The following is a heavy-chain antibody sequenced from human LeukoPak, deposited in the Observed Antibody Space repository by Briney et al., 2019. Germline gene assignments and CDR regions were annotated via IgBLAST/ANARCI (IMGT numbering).Heavy chain of an antibody. CDR3: AREVSGSYLGYFDY. D-gene: IGHD1-26*01. V-gene: IGHV4-59*01. CDR2: IYYSGST. J-gene: IGHJ4*02. CDR1: GGSISSYY. Sequence: PSETLSLTCTVSGGSISSYYWSWIRKPPGKGLEWIGYIYYSGSTNYNPSLKSRVTISVDTSKNQFSLKLSSVTAADTAVYYCAREVSGSYLGYFDYWGQGTLVTVSS.